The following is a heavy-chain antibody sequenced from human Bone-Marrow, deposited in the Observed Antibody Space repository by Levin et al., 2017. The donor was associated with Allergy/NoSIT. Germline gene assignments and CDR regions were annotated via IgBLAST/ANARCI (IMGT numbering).Heavy chain of an antibody. CDR1: GFTFTSYS. D-gene: IGHD3-3*01. V-gene: IGHV3-48*04. CDR2: ISSSGSNV. J-gene: IGHJ6*02. Sequence: PGGSLRLSCAASGFTFTSYSMTWVRQAPGKGLEWVSYISSSGSNVNYADSVKGRFTVSRDDAKKSLYLQMNSLRAEDTAVYYCVRVTLISLSTYYNSGMDVWGQGTTVTVSS. CDR3: VRVTLISLSTYYNSGMDV.